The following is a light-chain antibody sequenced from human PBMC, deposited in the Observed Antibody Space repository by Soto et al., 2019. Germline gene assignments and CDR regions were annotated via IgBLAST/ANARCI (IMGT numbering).Light chain of an antibody. J-gene: IGLJ2*01. CDR2: EVS. CDR3: SSYAGSNILSVV. CDR1: SSDVGGYNY. Sequence: QSALTQPPSASWSPGQSVTISCTGTSSDVGGYNYVSWYQQHPGNAPKLMIYEVSKRPSGVPDRFSGSKSGNTASLTVSGLHAEDEADYYCSSYAGSNILSVVFGGGTKLTVL. V-gene: IGLV2-8*01.